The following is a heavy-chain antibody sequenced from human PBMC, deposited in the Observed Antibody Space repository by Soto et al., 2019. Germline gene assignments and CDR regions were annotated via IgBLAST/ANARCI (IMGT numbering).Heavy chain of an antibody. V-gene: IGHV1-2*02. CDR2: INPNSGDT. CDR1: GYTFIAYF. CDR3: AKIAAVGDFDF. Sequence: ASVRVSCKASGYTFIAYFIHWVRQAPGQGLEWMGWINPNSGDTSYAQKFQGRVTMTRDTSIRTAYMELSRLRSDDTAVFYCAKIAAVGDFDFWGQGTQVTVSS. J-gene: IGHJ5*01. D-gene: IGHD6-13*01.